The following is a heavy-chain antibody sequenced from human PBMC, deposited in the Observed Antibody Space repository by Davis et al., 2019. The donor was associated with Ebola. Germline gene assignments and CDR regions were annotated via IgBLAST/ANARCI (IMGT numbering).Heavy chain of an antibody. CDR1: GFTFSSHG. CDR2: ITDSGGST. V-gene: IGHV3-23*01. J-gene: IGHJ4*02. Sequence: GESMKISCAASGFTFSSHGMSWVRQTPGKGLEWVSAITDSGGSTLYADSVKGRFTISRDNAKNSLYLQMNSLRDEDTAVYYCAAEGRSIRPGYWGQGTLVTVSS. CDR3: AAEGRSIRPGY. D-gene: IGHD3-22*01.